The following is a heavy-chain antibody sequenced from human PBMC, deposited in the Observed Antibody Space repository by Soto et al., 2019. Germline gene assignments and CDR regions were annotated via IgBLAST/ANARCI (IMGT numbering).Heavy chain of an antibody. CDR1: GGSISSSTYY. CDR2: MYYTGNK. J-gene: IGHJ4*02. D-gene: IGHD3-22*01. CDR3: VGVVITQYGLGSFDY. Sequence: PSETLSLTWTVSGGSISSSTYYWDWIRQPPGKGLEWIGAMYYTGNKNYNPSLESRVTMSVDTSKNQFSLKLSSVTAADTPGYYFVGVVITQYGLGSFDYWGQATLVTVSS. V-gene: IGHV4-39*01.